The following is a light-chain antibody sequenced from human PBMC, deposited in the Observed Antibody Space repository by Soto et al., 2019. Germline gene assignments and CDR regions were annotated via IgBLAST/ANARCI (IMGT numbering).Light chain of an antibody. CDR2: RNN. V-gene: IGLV1-47*01. CDR1: SSNIGSNY. J-gene: IGLJ2*01. Sequence: QPVLTQPPPASGTPGQRVTISCSGSSSNIGSNYVYWYQQLPGTAPKLLIYRNNQRPSGVPDRFSGSKSGTSASLAISGLRSEDEADYYCAAWDDSLSGRVFGGGTKLTVL. CDR3: AAWDDSLSGRV.